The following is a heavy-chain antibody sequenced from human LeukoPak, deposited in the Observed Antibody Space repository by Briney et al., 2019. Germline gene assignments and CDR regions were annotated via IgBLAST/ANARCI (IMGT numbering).Heavy chain of an antibody. CDR1: GFRFSNYG. J-gene: IGHJ6*02. CDR3: AHLVWEYVGGLDV. D-gene: IGHD3/OR15-3a*01. Sequence: GGSLRLSCAASGFRFSNYGMSWVRQAPGKGLEWVSAITGGGDTTYHEDSVRGRFTISRDNSKNTLYLQMHSLRVDDTAVYYCAHLVWEYVGGLDVWGQGTTVTVSS. V-gene: IGHV3-23*01. CDR2: ITGGGDTT.